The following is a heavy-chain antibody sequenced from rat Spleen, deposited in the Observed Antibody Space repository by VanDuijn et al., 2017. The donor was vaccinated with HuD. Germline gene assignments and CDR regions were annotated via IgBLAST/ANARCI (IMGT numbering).Heavy chain of an antibody. CDR3: TTSNNLICFDY. Sequence: EVQLVESGGGLVQPGRSMKLSCVASGFTFSTYGMAWVRQAPTKGLEWVAYISTGGGSTYYRDSVKGRFTISRDNAKSTLYLQMDSLRSEDTATYYCTTSNNLICFDYWGQGVMVTVSS. D-gene: IGHD1-10*01. V-gene: IGHV5-27*01. CDR1: GFTFSTYG. CDR2: ISTGGGST. J-gene: IGHJ2*01.